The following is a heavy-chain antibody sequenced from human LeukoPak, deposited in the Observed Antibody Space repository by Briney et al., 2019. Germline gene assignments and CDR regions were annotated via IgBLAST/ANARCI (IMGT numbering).Heavy chain of an antibody. Sequence: PGGSLRLSCAASGFTFSSYAMTWVRQAPGKGLEWVSGISNRGSTYYADSVKGRFTISRDNSKNTLYLQMSSLRAEDTAVYYCVKGTMIVVVTQTFDYWGQGTLVTVSS. CDR1: GFTFSSYA. CDR2: ISNRGST. D-gene: IGHD3-22*01. CDR3: VKGTMIVVVTQTFDY. J-gene: IGHJ4*02. V-gene: IGHV3-23*01.